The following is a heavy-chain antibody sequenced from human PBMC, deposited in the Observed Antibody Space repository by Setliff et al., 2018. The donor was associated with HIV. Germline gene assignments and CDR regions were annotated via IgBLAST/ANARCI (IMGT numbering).Heavy chain of an antibody. J-gene: IGHJ6*02. D-gene: IGHD4-17*01. CDR1: AGAIRSYY. V-gene: IGHV4-59*08. CDR2: IYHHGTT. CDR3: ARGGPTVAFGLDV. Sequence: SETLSLTCTVSAGAIRSYYWSWIRQPPGKGLEWIGNIYHHGTTYYYPSLKGRVTISLDTSNNQFSLNLNSVTAADTAVYYCARGGPTVAFGLDVWGQGTTVTVSS.